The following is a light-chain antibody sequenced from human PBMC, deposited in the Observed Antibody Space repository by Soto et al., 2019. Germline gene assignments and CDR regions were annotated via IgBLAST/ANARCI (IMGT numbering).Light chain of an antibody. CDR1: SSDVGGYDF. Sequence: QSALTQPPSASGSPGQSVTISCTGTSSDVGGYDFVSWYQQHPGRAPKLMIYEVTKRPSGVPDRFSGSKSGNTASLTVSGLQAEDEADYYCASYAGNNTYVFGTGTKLTVL. J-gene: IGLJ1*01. V-gene: IGLV2-8*01. CDR2: EVT. CDR3: ASYAGNNTYV.